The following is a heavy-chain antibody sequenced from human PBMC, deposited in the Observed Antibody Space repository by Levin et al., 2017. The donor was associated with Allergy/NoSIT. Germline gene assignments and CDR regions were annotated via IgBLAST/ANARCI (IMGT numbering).Heavy chain of an antibody. CDR1: GFTFSSYA. V-gene: IGHV3-23*01. J-gene: IGHJ4*02. Sequence: GESLKISCAASGFTFSSYAMSWVRQAPGKGREWVSAISGSGGSTYYADSVKGRFTISRDNSKNTLYLQMNSLRAEDTAVYYCAKDTEGGYYQLFDYWGQGTLVTVSS. CDR3: AKDTEGGYYQLFDY. D-gene: IGHD3-22*01. CDR2: ISGSGGST.